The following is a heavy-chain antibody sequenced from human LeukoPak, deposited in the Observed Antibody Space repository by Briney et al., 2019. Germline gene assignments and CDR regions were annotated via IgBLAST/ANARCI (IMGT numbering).Heavy chain of an antibody. CDR1: GGSISSYY. D-gene: IGHD5-12*01. CDR3: ARLGWLRGVDY. V-gene: IGHV4-34*01. J-gene: IGHJ4*02. Sequence: PSETLSLTCTVSGGSISSYYWSWIRQPPGKGLEWIGEINHSGSTNYNPSLKSRVTISVDTSKNQFSLKLSSVTAADTAVYYCARLGWLRGVDYWGQGTLVTVSS. CDR2: INHSGST.